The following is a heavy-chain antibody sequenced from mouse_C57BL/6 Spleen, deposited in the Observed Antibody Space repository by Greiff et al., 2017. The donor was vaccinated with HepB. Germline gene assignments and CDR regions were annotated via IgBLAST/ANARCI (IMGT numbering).Heavy chain of an antibody. CDR3: AAEKGGLGPFAY. D-gene: IGHD4-1*01. CDR1: GFSLTSYG. Sequence: QVQLQQSGPGLVQPSQSLSITCTVSGFSLTSYGVHWVRQSPGKGLEWLGVIWSGGSTDYNAAFISRLSISKDNSKSQVFFKMNSLQADDTAIYYCAAEKGGLGPFAYWGQGTLVTVSA. CDR2: IWSGGST. J-gene: IGHJ3*01. V-gene: IGHV2-2*01.